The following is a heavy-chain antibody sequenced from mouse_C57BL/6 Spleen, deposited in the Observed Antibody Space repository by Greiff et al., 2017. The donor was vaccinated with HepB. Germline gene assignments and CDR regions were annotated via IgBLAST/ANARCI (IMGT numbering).Heavy chain of an antibody. J-gene: IGHJ1*03. Sequence: EVMLVESGGGLVKPGGSLKLSCAASGFTFSDYGMHWVRQAPEKGLEWVAYISSGSSTIYYADTVKGRFTISRDNAKNTLFLQMTSLRSEDTAMYYCARNPLFITDWYFDVWGTGTTVTVSS. CDR1: GFTFSDYG. CDR2: ISSGSSTI. D-gene: IGHD1-1*01. CDR3: ARNPLFITDWYFDV. V-gene: IGHV5-17*01.